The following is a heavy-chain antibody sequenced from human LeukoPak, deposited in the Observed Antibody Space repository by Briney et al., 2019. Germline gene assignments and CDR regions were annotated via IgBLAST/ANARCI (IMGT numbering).Heavy chain of an antibody. CDR1: GYTFTGYY. CDR3: ARDYGSGSYYITNAY. Sequence: ASVKVSCKASGYTFTGYYMHWVRQAPGQGLEWMGIINPSGGSTSYAQKFQGRVTMTRDMSTSTVYMELSSLRSEDTAVYYCARDYGSGSYYITNAYWGQGTLVTVSS. J-gene: IGHJ4*02. V-gene: IGHV1-46*01. CDR2: INPSGGST. D-gene: IGHD3-10*01.